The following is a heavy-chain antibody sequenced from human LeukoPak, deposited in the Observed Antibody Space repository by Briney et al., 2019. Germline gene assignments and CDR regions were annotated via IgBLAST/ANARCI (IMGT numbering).Heavy chain of an antibody. CDR3: ARRLLTGYYEF. Sequence: GGSLRLSCTASGFTFSNYAMSWVRQAAGKGLEWVSGISGSGGNTYYADSVKGWFTISRDNSKNMLYLQMNSLRAEDTAVYYCARRLLTGYYEFWGQGTLVTVSS. D-gene: IGHD3-9*01. V-gene: IGHV3-23*01. J-gene: IGHJ4*02. CDR1: GFTFSNYA. CDR2: ISGSGGNT.